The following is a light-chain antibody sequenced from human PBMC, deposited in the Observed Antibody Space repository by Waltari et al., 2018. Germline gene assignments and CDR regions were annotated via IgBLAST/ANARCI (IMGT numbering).Light chain of an antibody. V-gene: IGKV1-17*01. J-gene: IGKJ4*01. CDR1: QDRYSN. CDR2: AAS. CDR3: IHDNENPLT. Sequence: DIQMTHSPSAFPPSVGDRATSSCRESQDRYSNLAWYQQKPGKAPKLLIYAASSWESGIPDRFSGSGSGTDFTLKISSVQAEDAGAYYCIHDNENPLTFGGGTKVEIK.